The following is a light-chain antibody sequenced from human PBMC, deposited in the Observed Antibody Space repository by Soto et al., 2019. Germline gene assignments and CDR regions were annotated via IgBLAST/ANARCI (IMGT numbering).Light chain of an antibody. CDR1: KGIRND. V-gene: IGKV1-39*01. J-gene: IGKJ1*01. CDR3: QQPYSTVRT. Sequence: IQMTQSPSSLSASVGDRVTIICRASKGIRNDLGLSQQKPGKATKLRIYAASSLQSVVPSNVSVSLSGTECTRTISSLQTEDGATYYCQQPYSTVRTFGQGTKVDI. CDR2: AAS.